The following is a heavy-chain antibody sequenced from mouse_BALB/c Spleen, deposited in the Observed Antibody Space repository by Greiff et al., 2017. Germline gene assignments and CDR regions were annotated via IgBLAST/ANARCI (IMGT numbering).Heavy chain of an antibody. CDR2: IWGDGST. CDR1: GFSLTGYG. J-gene: IGHJ4*01. D-gene: IGHD1-1*01. CDR3: ARDRDYYGSSYDAMDY. Sequence: VQRVESGPGLVAPSQSLSITCTVSGFSLTGYGVNWVRQPPGKGLEWLGMIWGDGSTDYNSALKSRLSISKDNSKSQVFLKMNSLQTDDTARYYCARDRDYYGSSYDAMDYWGQGTSVTVSS. V-gene: IGHV2-6-7*01.